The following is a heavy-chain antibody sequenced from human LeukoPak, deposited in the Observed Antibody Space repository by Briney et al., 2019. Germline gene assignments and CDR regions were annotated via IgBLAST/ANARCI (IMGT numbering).Heavy chain of an antibody. CDR2: ISGSGGST. J-gene: IGHJ4*02. D-gene: IGHD4-17*01. CDR1: GFTFSSYA. V-gene: IGHV3-23*01. Sequence: GGFLRLSCAASGFTFSSYAMSWVRQAPGKGLEWVSAISGSGGSTYYADSVKGRFTISRDNSKNTLYLQMNSLRAEDTAVYYCAKAVDYGDYYLDYWGQGTLVTVSS. CDR3: AKAVDYGDYYLDY.